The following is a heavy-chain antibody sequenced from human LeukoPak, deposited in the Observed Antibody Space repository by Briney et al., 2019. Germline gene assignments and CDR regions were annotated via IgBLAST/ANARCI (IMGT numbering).Heavy chain of an antibody. Sequence: GGSLRLSCAASGFTFSSYSMNWVRQAPGKGLKWVSYISSSSSTIYYADSVKGRFTISRDNAKNSLYLQMNSLRAEDTAVYYCAREPDYDAFDYWGQGTLVTVSS. CDR1: GFTFSSYS. CDR2: ISSSSSTI. D-gene: IGHD4-17*01. J-gene: IGHJ4*02. CDR3: AREPDYDAFDY. V-gene: IGHV3-48*01.